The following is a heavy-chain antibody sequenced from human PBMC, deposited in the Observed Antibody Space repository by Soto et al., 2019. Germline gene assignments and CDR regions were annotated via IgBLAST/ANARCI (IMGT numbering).Heavy chain of an antibody. Sequence: GGSLRLSCEGSGFTFTDYYMTWIRQAPGKGLEWVAYINTLSTAIYYADSVKGRFTISRDNAKNSLYLLMNGLRAEDTATYYCARRLQWQLRPLDSWGRGTLVTVSS. D-gene: IGHD6-19*01. CDR1: GFTFTDYY. CDR2: INTLSTAI. J-gene: IGHJ4*02. V-gene: IGHV3-11*01. CDR3: ARRLQWQLRPLDS.